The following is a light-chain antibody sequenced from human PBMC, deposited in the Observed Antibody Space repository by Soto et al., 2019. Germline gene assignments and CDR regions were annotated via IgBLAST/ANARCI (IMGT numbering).Light chain of an antibody. V-gene: IGLV2-14*01. CDR2: EVS. J-gene: IGLJ1*01. CDR1: SSDLGGYNY. Sequence: QSALTQPASVSGSPGQSITVSCTGTSSDLGGYNYVSWYQHYPGKAPKLMIYEVSNRPSGVSNRFSGSKSGNTASLTISGLQAEDEAEYYCSSYTSSDTLVFGTGTKLTVL. CDR3: SSYTSSDTLV.